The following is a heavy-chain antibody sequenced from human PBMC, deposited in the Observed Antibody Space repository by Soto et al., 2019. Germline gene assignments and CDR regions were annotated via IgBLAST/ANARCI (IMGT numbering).Heavy chain of an antibody. CDR3: SRARRPEANCSGGSCYLRSWWFDP. CDR1: GGSFSGYY. Sequence: GSLRLSCAVYGGSFSGYYWSWIRQPPGKGLEWIGEINHSGSTNYNPSLKSRVTISVDTSKNQFSLKLSSVTAADTAVYYCSRARRPEANCSGGSCYLRSWWFDPWGQGTLVTVSS. CDR2: INHSGST. V-gene: IGHV4-34*01. J-gene: IGHJ5*02. D-gene: IGHD2-15*01.